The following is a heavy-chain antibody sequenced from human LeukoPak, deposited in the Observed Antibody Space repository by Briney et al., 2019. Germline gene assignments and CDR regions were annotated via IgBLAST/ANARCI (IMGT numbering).Heavy chain of an antibody. J-gene: IGHJ5*02. CDR3: ARSTRGNYANWFDP. CDR1: GGSFSGYY. CDR2: INHSGST. D-gene: IGHD1-26*01. V-gene: IGHV4-34*01. Sequence: PSETLSLTCAVYGGSFSGYYWSWIRQPPGKGLEWIGEINHSGSTNYNPSLKSRVTISVDTSKNQFSLKLSSVTAADTAVYYCARSTRGNYANWFDPWGQGTLVTVSS.